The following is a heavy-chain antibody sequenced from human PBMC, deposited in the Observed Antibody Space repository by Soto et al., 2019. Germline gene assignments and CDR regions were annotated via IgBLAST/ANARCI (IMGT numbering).Heavy chain of an antibody. CDR3: ARSYPRYSSSWYAFDI. CDR2: IDPSDSYT. Sequence: GESLKISCNGSGYSFTSYWISWVRQMPGKGLEWMGRIDPSDSYTNYSPSFQGHVTISADKSISTAYLQWSSLKASDTAMYYCARSYPRYSSSWYAFDIWGQGTMVTVSS. D-gene: IGHD6-13*01. V-gene: IGHV5-10-1*01. J-gene: IGHJ3*02. CDR1: GYSFTSYW.